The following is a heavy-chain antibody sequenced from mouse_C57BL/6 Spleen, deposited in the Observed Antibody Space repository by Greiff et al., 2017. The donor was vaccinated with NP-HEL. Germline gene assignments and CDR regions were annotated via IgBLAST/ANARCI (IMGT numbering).Heavy chain of an antibody. CDR1: GFTFSSYT. Sequence: DVMLVESGGGLVKPGGSLKLSCAASGFTFSSYTMSWVRQTPEKRLEWVATISGGGGNTYYPDSVKGRFTISRDTAKNTLYLQMSSLRSEDTAVYYCARRGYGYAMDYWGQGTSVTVSS. J-gene: IGHJ4*01. CDR3: ARRGYGYAMDY. V-gene: IGHV5-9*01. D-gene: IGHD2-2*01. CDR2: ISGGGGNT.